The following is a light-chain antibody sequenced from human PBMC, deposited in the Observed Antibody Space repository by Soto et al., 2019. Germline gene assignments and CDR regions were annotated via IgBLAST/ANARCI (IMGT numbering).Light chain of an antibody. CDR1: RSNIGAGYD. J-gene: IGLJ3*02. Sequence: QSVLTQPPSVSGALGQRVTISCTGSRSNIGAGYDVHWYQQPPGTAPKLLIYGNTNRPSGVPDRFSASKSGTSASLAITGLQAEDEADYYCQSYDSSLSGSRVFGGGTKLTVL. CDR3: QSYDSSLSGSRV. CDR2: GNT. V-gene: IGLV1-40*01.